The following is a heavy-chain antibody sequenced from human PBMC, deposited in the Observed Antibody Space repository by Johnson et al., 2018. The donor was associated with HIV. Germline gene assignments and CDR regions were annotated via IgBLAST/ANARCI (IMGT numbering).Heavy chain of an antibody. CDR2: LSYDGSTN. V-gene: IGHV3-30*04. Sequence: QVLLVESGGGVVQPGRSLGLSCAASGFSFSSYAMHWVRQAPGKGLEWVASLSYDGSTNDYADSVKGRFTISRDLSKNLLYLQMNSLRTEDTAVYYCARVYYYDNKDGFDIWGQGTTVTVSS. J-gene: IGHJ3*02. CDR3: ARVYYYDNKDGFDI. D-gene: IGHD3-22*01. CDR1: GFSFSSYA.